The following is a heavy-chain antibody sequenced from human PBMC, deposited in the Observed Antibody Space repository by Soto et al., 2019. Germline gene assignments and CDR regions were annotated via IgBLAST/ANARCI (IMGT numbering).Heavy chain of an antibody. CDR1: GFTFISYA. J-gene: IGHJ4*02. V-gene: IGHV3-30-3*01. CDR3: ARSKSSFDY. CDR2: ISYDGSNK. Sequence: GWSLRLSCAASGFTFISYAMHWVRQAPGKGLEWVAVISYDGSNKYYADSVKGRFTISRDNSKNTLYLQMNSLRAEDTAVYYCARSKSSFDYWGQGTLVTVSS. D-gene: IGHD4-4*01.